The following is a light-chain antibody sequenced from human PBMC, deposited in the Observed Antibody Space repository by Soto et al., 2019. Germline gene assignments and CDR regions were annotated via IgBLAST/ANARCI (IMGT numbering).Light chain of an antibody. V-gene: IGKV3D-15*02. CDR3: QQYGDSPLT. CDR1: QNILSN. Sequence: ERVMTQAPATLSVSPGERVTVSCRASQNILSNLAWYQQKPGQAPRLLIYAASTRAAAVPDRFTGSGSGTDFALTISRLEPEDFGVYYCQQYGDSPLTSGPGTTVDI. J-gene: IGKJ3*01. CDR2: AAS.